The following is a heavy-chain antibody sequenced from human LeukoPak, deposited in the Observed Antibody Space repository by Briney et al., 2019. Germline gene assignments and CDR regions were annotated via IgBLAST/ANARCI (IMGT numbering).Heavy chain of an antibody. J-gene: IGHJ4*02. CDR2: ISYDGSNK. CDR3: ARDGGWLQLFDY. Sequence: GRSLRLSCAASGFTFSSYAMHWVRQAPGKGLEWVAVISYDGSNKYYADYVKGRFTISRDNSKNTLYLQMNSLRAEDTAVYYCARDGGWLQLFDYWGQGTLVTVSS. CDR1: GFTFSSYA. V-gene: IGHV3-30-3*01. D-gene: IGHD5-24*01.